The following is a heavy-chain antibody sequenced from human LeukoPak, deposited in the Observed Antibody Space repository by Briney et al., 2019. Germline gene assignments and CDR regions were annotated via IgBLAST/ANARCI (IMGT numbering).Heavy chain of an antibody. D-gene: IGHD5-18*01. Sequence: GGSLRLSCAASGFTFSSYSMNWVRQAPGKGLEWVSSISSSSSYIYYADSVNGRFTISRDNAKNSLYLQMNSLRAEDMAVYYCARELIPDTAISFWGMTSYYYYGMDVWGQGTTVTVSS. CDR2: ISSSSSYI. CDR1: GFTFSSYS. J-gene: IGHJ6*02. V-gene: IGHV3-21*01. CDR3: ARELIPDTAISFWGMTSYYYYGMDV.